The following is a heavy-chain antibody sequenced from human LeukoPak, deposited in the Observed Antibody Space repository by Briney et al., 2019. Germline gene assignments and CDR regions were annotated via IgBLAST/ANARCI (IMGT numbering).Heavy chain of an antibody. Sequence: GGSLRLSCAASGFTVSSNYMSWVRQAPGKGLEWVSVIYSGGSTYYADSVKGRFTISRDNSKNTLYLQMNSLRAEDTAVYYGARDNGVRGYSYGFDYWGQGTLVTV. D-gene: IGHD5-18*01. J-gene: IGHJ4*02. CDR1: GFTVSSNY. V-gene: IGHV3-66*02. CDR3: ARDNGVRGYSYGFDY. CDR2: IYSGGST.